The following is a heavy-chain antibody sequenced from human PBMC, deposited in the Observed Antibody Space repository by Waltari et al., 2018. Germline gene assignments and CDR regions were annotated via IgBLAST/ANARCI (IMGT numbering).Heavy chain of an antibody. CDR1: GDKFSTYW. CDR2: IDVGDSET. J-gene: IGHJ3*02. D-gene: IGHD3-16*02. CDR3: ARREHDYDYVGGSYRRVIDTFDI. Sequence: EVRLVQSGAEVKKPGESLKISCKGSGDKFSTYWIGWVRQMPGKGLEWMGIIDVGDSETRYSPSFRGQVTMSADKSSTTAYLQWSSLKASDTAMYYCARREHDYDYVGGSYRRVIDTFDIWGQGTRVTVSS. V-gene: IGHV5-51*03.